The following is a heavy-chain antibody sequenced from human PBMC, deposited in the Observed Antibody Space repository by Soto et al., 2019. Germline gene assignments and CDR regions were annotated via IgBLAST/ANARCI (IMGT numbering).Heavy chain of an antibody. V-gene: IGHV1-58*01. D-gene: IGHD3-10*01. Sequence: GASVKVSCKASGFTFTSSAVQWVRQARGQSLEWIGWIVVGSGNTNYAQKFQERVTITRDMSTSTAYMELSSLRSEDTAVYYCAAAWYYYGSGSTHAFDIWGQGTMVTVSS. CDR1: GFTFTSSA. CDR2: IVVGSGNT. CDR3: AAAWYYYGSGSTHAFDI. J-gene: IGHJ3*02.